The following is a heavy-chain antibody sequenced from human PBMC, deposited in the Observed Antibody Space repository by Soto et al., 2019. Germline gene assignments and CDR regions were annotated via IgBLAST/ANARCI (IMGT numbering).Heavy chain of an antibody. CDR2: INPTGGST. Sequence: QVQLVQSGAEVKKPGASVKVSCKASGYTFINYYIHWVRQATGHGLEWMAIINPTGGSTNYAQKFQGRLTLTMDPSTTTVYMELSSLTSEDTARYDGARHLAAGYVWCQGTLVTVAS. CDR1: GYTFINYY. V-gene: IGHV1-46*01. CDR3: ARHLAAGYV. D-gene: IGHD3-9*01. J-gene: IGHJ4*02.